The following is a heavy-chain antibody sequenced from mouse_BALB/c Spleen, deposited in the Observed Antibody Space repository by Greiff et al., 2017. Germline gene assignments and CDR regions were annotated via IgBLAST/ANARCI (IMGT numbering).Heavy chain of an antibody. CDR1: GFTFSSYG. D-gene: IGHD2-4*01. J-gene: IGHJ4*01. V-gene: IGHV5-6-3*01. CDR2: INSNGGST. Sequence: VQLKQSGGGLVQPGGSLKLSCAASGFTFSSYGMSWVRQTPDKRLELVATINSNGGSTYYPDSVKGRFTISRDNAKNTLYLQMSSLKSEDTAMYYCARDIYYDYDGDYYAMDYWGQGTSVTVSS. CDR3: ARDIYYDYDGDYYAMDY.